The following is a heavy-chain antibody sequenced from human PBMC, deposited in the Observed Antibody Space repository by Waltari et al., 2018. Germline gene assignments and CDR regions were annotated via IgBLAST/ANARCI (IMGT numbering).Heavy chain of an antibody. CDR1: GFTFSSYS. CDR2: ISSSSSYI. D-gene: IGHD4-4*01. CDR3: AKDHGTVTPYYMDV. J-gene: IGHJ6*03. Sequence: EVQLVESGGGLVKPGGSLRLSCAASGFTFSSYSMNWVRQAPGKGLEWVSSISSSSSYIYYADSVKGRFTISRDNAKNSLYLQMNSLRAEDTAMYYCAKDHGTVTPYYMDVWGKGTTVTVSS. V-gene: IGHV3-21*01.